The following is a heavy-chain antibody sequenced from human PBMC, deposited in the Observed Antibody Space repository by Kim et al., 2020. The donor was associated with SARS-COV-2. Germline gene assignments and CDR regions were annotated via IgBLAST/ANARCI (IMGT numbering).Heavy chain of an antibody. CDR3: PTERGFAGRPLDY. D-gene: IGHD6-6*01. J-gene: IGHJ4*02. Sequence: GGSLRLSCAVSGFTFSHAWMNWVRQAPGKGLEWVARIRSETDGGTTDYVAPVKGRFIISRYDSKSTLYLQMNSLRTEDTAVYYCPTERGFAGRPLDYWGQGTLVTVSS. CDR2: IRSETDGGTT. V-gene: IGHV3-15*01. CDR1: GFTFSHAW.